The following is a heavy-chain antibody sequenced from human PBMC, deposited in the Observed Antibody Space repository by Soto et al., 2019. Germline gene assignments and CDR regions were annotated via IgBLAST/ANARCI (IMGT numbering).Heavy chain of an antibody. CDR2: IWYDGSNK. Sequence: GGSLRPSCAAFGFTFSSYGLHWVRQAPEKGLEWVAVIWYDGSNKYYADSVKGGFTISRDNSKNTLYLQMNSLRAEDTAVYYCERGLTVTPTLLYFDYWGQGTLVNVSS. D-gene: IGHD4-4*01. J-gene: IGHJ4*02. V-gene: IGHV3-33*01. CDR3: ERGLTVTPTLLYFDY. CDR1: GFTFSSYG.